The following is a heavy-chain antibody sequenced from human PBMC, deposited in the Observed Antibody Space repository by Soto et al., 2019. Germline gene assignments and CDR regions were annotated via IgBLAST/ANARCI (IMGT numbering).Heavy chain of an antibody. CDR1: VFTFSSYA. D-gene: IGHD3-3*01. V-gene: IGHV3-30-3*01. Sequence: QVQLVESGGGVVHPGRSLRLSCAASVFTFSSYAMHWVRHAPGKGLEWVAIISYDGSNKYYTDSVKGRFTISRDNSKNTLYLQMNSLRAEDTAVYYCARDPFLRFLEWSIRGDHGMDVWGQGTTVTVSS. J-gene: IGHJ6*02. CDR2: ISYDGSNK. CDR3: ARDPFLRFLEWSIRGDHGMDV.